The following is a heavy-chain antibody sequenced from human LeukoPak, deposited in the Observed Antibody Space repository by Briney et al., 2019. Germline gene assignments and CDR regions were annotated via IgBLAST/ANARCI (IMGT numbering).Heavy chain of an antibody. Sequence: GGSLRLSCAASGFTFSSYGMHWVRQAPGKGLEWVAVIWYDGSNKYYVDSVKGRFTISRDNSKNTLYLQMNSLKTEDTVVYYCTTDRDGGYVYWGQGTLVTVSS. CDR2: IWYDGSNK. V-gene: IGHV3-33*01. CDR3: TTDRDGGYVY. D-gene: IGHD5-12*01. J-gene: IGHJ4*02. CDR1: GFTFSSYG.